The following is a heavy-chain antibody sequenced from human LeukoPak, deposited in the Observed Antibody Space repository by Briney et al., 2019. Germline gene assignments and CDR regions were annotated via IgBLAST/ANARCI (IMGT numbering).Heavy chain of an antibody. D-gene: IGHD1-26*01. J-gene: IGHJ4*02. CDR1: GFTVSSNY. CDR3: ARVGGSYGVYFDY. Sequence: GGSLRLSCAASGFTVSSNYMSWVRQAPGKGLEWVSVIYSGGSTYYADSVKGRFTISRHNSKNTLYLQMNSLRAEDMAVYYCARVGGSYGVYFDYWGQGTLVTVSS. CDR2: IYSGGST. V-gene: IGHV3-53*04.